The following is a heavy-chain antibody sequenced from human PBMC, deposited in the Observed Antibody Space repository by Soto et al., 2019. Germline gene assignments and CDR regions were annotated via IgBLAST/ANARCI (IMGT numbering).Heavy chain of an antibody. CDR3: VRHGGGATFDF. D-gene: IGHD3-16*01. V-gene: IGHV4-59*08. CDR1: GGSLSGYY. Sequence: QVQLQESGPGLVRPSETLSLTCTVSGGSLSGYYWSWIRQAPGKGLEWIGYIYYSGHTNYKPSLKSRRTISLDTSRDQFSLRLKSVTVADTGVYVWVRHGGGATFDFWCQGNLFIVSS. CDR2: IYYSGHT. J-gene: IGHJ4*02.